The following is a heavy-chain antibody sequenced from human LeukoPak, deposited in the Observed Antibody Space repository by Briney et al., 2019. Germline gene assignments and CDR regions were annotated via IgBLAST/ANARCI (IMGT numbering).Heavy chain of an antibody. V-gene: IGHV4-39*01. CDR3: ATHRRSGSGGSENAFEI. D-gene: IGHD5-12*01. CDR1: GGSTSSSTYY. CDR2: IYDSGGT. J-gene: IGHJ3*02. Sequence: PSETLSLTCTVSGGSTSSSTYYWDCIRQPPGKGLEWSVNIYDSGGTHYNPSLKSRVTISEDTSKNQLSLKLNSVTAADTAVYYCATHRRSGSGGSENAFEIWGQGTMVTVSS.